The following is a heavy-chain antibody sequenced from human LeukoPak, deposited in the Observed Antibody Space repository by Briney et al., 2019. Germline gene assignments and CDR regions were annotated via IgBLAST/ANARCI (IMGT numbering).Heavy chain of an antibody. CDR2: IYYSGST. D-gene: IGHD6-13*01. CDR3: ASLKAAAVNNWFDP. CDR1: GGSISSSSYY. J-gene: IGHJ5*02. V-gene: IGHV4-39*07. Sequence: SETLSLTCTVSGGSISSSSYYWGWIRQPPGKGLEWIGSIYYSGSTFYNPSLKSRVTISVDTSKNQFSLKLSSVTAADTAVYYCASLKAAAVNNWFDPWGQGTLVTVSS.